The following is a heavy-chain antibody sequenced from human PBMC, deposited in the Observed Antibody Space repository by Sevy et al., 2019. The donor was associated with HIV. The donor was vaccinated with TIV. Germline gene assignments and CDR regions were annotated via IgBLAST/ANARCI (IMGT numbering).Heavy chain of an antibody. CDR2: IFPGDSHT. D-gene: IGHD1-26*01. CDR3: ARPLGAVAGGY. J-gene: IGHJ4*02. Sequence: GESLKISCKASGYGFVTYWIGWVRQRPGKGLEWMGIIFPGDSHTRYSLSFQGQVTISADKSITTAYLQWDSLKISDSAMYYCARPLGAVAGGYWGQGTLVTVSS. CDR1: GYGFVTYW. V-gene: IGHV5-51*01.